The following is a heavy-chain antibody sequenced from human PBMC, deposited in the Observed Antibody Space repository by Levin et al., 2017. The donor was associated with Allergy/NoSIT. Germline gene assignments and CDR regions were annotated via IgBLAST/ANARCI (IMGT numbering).Heavy chain of an antibody. CDR2: ISSSGGSS. CDR3: AKTAASIVLVPAYRHFDN. V-gene: IGHV3-23*01. CDR1: GFTFTSYA. Sequence: GESLKISCAASGFTFTSYAMSWVRQAPGKGLEWVSSISSSGGSSFYADSVKGRFTISRDNSKDTLYLLMNSLRAEDTAVYYCAKTAASIVLVPAYRHFDNWGQGTLVTVSS. D-gene: IGHD2-2*01. J-gene: IGHJ4*02.